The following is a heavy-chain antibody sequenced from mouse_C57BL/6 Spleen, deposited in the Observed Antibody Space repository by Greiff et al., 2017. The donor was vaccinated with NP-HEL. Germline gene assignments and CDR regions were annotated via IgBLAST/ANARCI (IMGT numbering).Heavy chain of an antibody. D-gene: IGHD1-1*01. CDR2: IDPEDGET. Sequence: DVKLVESGAELVKPGASVKLSCTASGFNIKDYYMHWVKQRTEQGLEWIGRIDPEDGETKYAPKFQGKATITADTSSNTAYLQLSSLTSEDTAVYYCARDRTYYYGSRYFDVWGTGTTVTVSS. CDR3: ARDRTYYYGSRYFDV. CDR1: GFNIKDYY. J-gene: IGHJ1*03. V-gene: IGHV14-2*01.